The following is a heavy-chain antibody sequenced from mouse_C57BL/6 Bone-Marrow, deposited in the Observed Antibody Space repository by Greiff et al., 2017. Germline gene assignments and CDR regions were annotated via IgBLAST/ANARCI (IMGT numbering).Heavy chain of an antibody. D-gene: IGHD1-1*01. V-gene: IGHV5-17*01. Sequence: EVKVVESGGGLVKPGGSLKLSCAASGFTFSDYGMHWVRQAPEKGLEWVAYISSGSSTIYYADTVKGRFTISRDNAKNTLFQHMASLRSEDTAMYYCATLRYAYWGQGTLVTVSA. CDR2: ISSGSSTI. J-gene: IGHJ3*01. CDR3: ATLRYAY. CDR1: GFTFSDYG.